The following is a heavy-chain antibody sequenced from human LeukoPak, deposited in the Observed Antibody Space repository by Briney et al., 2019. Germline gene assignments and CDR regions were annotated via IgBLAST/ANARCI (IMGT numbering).Heavy chain of an antibody. J-gene: IGHJ4*02. CDR2: INSDGSST. Sequence: GGSLRLSSAASGFTFSSYWMHWVRQAPGKGLAWVSRINSDGSSTSYADSVKGRFTISRDNAKNTLYLQMNSLRAEDTAVYYCARGKWTSFDYWGQGTLVTVSS. V-gene: IGHV3-74*01. D-gene: IGHD1-26*01. CDR3: ARGKWTSFDY. CDR1: GFTFSSYW.